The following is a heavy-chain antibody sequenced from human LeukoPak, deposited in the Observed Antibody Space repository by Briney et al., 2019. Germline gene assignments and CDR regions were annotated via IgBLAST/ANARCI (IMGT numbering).Heavy chain of an antibody. Sequence: GGSLRLSCAASGFTFSRYSMNWVRQAPGKGLEWVSGISWNSGSIGYADSVKGRFTISRDNAKNSLYLQMNSLRTEDTALYYCAKANSAYYYYDSSGYYKSWGQGTLVTVSS. CDR2: ISWNSGSI. CDR3: AKANSAYYYYDSSGYYKS. D-gene: IGHD3-22*01. J-gene: IGHJ4*02. V-gene: IGHV3-9*01. CDR1: GFTFSRYS.